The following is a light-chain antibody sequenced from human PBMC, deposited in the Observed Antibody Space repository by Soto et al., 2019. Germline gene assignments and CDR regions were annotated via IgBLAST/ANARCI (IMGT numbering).Light chain of an antibody. CDR2: AAS. CDR1: QSVSNY. V-gene: IGKV3-11*01. CDR3: QQRSNWPFT. Sequence: EIVLTQSPATLSLSPGDRATLSCRASQSVSNYLAWYQQKPGQAPRLLIYAASNRATGIPARFSGSGSRTDFTLTISSLEPEDFAVYYCQQRSNWPFTCGPGTKVDIK. J-gene: IGKJ3*01.